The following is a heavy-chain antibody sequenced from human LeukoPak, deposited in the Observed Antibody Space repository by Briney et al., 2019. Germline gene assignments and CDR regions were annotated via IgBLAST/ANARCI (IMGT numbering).Heavy chain of an antibody. CDR2: INHSGST. Sequence: PSETLSLTCAVYGGSFSGYYWSWIRQPPEKGLEWIGEINHSGSTNYNPSLKSRVTISVDTSKNQFSLKLSSVTAADTAVYYCARGKVRYCSSTSCYSNWFDPWGQETLVTVSS. J-gene: IGHJ5*02. CDR1: GGSFSGYY. D-gene: IGHD2-2*01. CDR3: ARGKVRYCSSTSCYSNWFDP. V-gene: IGHV4-34*01.